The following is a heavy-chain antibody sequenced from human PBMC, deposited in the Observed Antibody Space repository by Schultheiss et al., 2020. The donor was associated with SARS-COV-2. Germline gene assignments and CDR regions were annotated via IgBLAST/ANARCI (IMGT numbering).Heavy chain of an antibody. D-gene: IGHD1-14*01. J-gene: IGHJ6*03. V-gene: IGHV1-18*01. CDR1: GYTFNIYG. CDR3: ARVGPGGSYYYMDV. Sequence: ASVKVSCRASGYTFNIYGVTWVRQAPGQGLEWVGWISGHNGDTSYGLEFQGRVTITADKSTSTAYMELSSLRSEDTAVYYCARVGPGGSYYYMDVWGKGTTVTVSS. CDR2: ISGHNGDT.